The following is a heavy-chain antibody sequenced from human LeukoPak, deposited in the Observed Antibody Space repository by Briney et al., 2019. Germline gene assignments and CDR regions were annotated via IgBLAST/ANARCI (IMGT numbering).Heavy chain of an antibody. V-gene: IGHV3-15*01. CDR2: IKSKTYGVTT. J-gene: IGHJ4*02. CDR3: ATEFFQNSYNY. D-gene: IGHD2/OR15-2a*01. CDR1: GFTFSDAT. Sequence: GGSLRLSCAASGFTFSDATMIWVRQAPGKGLEWVGHIKSKTYGVTTDYAAPVKGRFTISRDDSKNTLYLQMNSLKIDDTAVCHCATEFFQNSYNYWGQGTLVTV.